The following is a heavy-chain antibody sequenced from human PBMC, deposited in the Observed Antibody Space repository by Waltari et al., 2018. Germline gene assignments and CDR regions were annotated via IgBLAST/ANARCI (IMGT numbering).Heavy chain of an antibody. J-gene: IGHJ5*02. Sequence: QVQLQESGPGLVKPSETLSLTCTVSGVSISSSYWNWIRQSPGKGLEWIGFIYYSGSTTYNPSLKSRVTISLDMYKNQFSLRLSSVTAADTAIYYCARDQSGYDKGWFDPWGQGTLVTVSS. CDR3: ARDQSGYDKGWFDP. V-gene: IGHV4-59*01. CDR2: IYYSGST. D-gene: IGHD5-12*01. CDR1: GVSISSSY.